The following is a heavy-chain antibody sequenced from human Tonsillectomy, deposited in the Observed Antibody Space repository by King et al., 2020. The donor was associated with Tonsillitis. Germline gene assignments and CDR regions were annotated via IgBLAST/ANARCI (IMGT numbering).Heavy chain of an antibody. CDR1: GFTFGSNA. Sequence: VQLVESGGGLVQPGGSLRLSCAASGFTFGSNAMSWVRQAPGKGLEWVSAISGSGGSTYYADSVKGRFTVSRDNSKKTVYLQMNSLRAEDTAVYYCAREGYCSGGSCYTGDFEYWGQGTLVTVSS. J-gene: IGHJ4*02. V-gene: IGHV3-23*04. D-gene: IGHD2-15*01. CDR3: AREGYCSGGSCYTGDFEY. CDR2: ISGSGGST.